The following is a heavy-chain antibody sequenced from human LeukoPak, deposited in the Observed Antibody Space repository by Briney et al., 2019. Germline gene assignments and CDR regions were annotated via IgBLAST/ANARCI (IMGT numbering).Heavy chain of an antibody. CDR1: GASVATGDYY. V-gene: IGHV4-39*01. D-gene: IGHD3-10*01. Sequence: PSETLSLTCTVSGASVATGDYYWTWIRQPARKTLEWIGSIYYSGSTYYNPSLKSRVTISVDTSKNQFSLKLSSATAADTAVYYCASGELGGSGSYPFDYWGQGTLVTVSS. CDR2: IYYSGST. J-gene: IGHJ4*02. CDR3: ASGELGGSGSYPFDY.